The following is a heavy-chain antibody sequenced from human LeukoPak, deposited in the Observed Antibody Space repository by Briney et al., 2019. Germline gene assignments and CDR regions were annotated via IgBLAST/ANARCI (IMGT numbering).Heavy chain of an antibody. D-gene: IGHD4-11*01. J-gene: IGHJ4*02. CDR3: ARDPEAMTTVRYFDY. CDR1: GGTFSSYA. CDR2: IIPIFGTA. V-gene: IGHV1-69*13. Sequence: SVKVSCKASGGTFSSYAISWVRQAPGQGLEWMGGIIPIFGTANYAQKFQGRVTITADESTSTAYMELSSLRSEDTAVYYCARDPEAMTTVRYFDYWGPGTLVTVSS.